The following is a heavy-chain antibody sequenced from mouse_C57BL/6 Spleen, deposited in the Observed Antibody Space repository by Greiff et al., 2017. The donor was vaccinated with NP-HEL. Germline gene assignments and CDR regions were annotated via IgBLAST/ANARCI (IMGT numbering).Heavy chain of an antibody. Sequence: VHVKQSGPELVKPGASVKISCKASGYSFTDYNMNWVKQSNGKSLEWIGVINPNYGTTSYNQKFKGKATLTVDQSSSTAYMQLNSLTSEDSAVYYCARVSTIGYYAMDYWGQGTSVTVSS. V-gene: IGHV1-39*01. CDR3: ARVSTIGYYAMDY. CDR1: GYSFTDYN. CDR2: INPNYGTT. D-gene: IGHD2-14*01. J-gene: IGHJ4*01.